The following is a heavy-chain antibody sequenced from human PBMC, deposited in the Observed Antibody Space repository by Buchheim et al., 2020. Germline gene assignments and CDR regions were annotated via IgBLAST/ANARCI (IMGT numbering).Heavy chain of an antibody. CDR2: IKEDGSEK. Sequence: EVQLVESGGGLVQSGGSLRLSCAVSGFTFSNYWMTWVRQAPGKGLEWVANIKEDGSEKYYVDSVRGRFTISRDNAKTSLYLQMNSLRAEDTAVYYCARVKGIWFGELSPLGYWGQGTL. D-gene: IGHD3-10*01. CDR1: GFTFSNYW. CDR3: ARVKGIWFGELSPLGY. V-gene: IGHV3-7*03. J-gene: IGHJ4*02.